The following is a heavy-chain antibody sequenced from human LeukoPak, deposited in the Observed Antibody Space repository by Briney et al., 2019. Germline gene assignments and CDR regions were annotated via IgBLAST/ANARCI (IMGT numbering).Heavy chain of an antibody. Sequence: GSLRLSCAASGFTFSIYEMNWVRQAPGKGPEWVSYISSSGSTIYYADSVKGRFTISRDNAKNSLYLQMNSLRAEDTAVYYCAELGITMIGGVWGKGTTVTISS. D-gene: IGHD3-10*02. CDR2: ISSSGSTI. CDR1: GFTFSIYE. V-gene: IGHV3-48*03. J-gene: IGHJ6*04. CDR3: AELGITMIGGV.